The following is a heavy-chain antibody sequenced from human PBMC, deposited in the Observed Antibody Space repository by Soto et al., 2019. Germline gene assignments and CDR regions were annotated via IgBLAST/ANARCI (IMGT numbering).Heavy chain of an antibody. CDR2: INRDGSST. Sequence: GGSLRLSCAASGFTFSSYWMHWVRQAPGKGLVWVSRINRDGSSTSYAYSVKGRFTISRDNAKNTRYLQMNRLRAEDTAVYYCASLWGVTTCCYYGMDVWGQGTTVTVSS. V-gene: IGHV3-74*01. CDR3: ASLWGVTTCCYYGMDV. CDR1: GFTFSSYW. J-gene: IGHJ6*02. D-gene: IGHD4-17*01.